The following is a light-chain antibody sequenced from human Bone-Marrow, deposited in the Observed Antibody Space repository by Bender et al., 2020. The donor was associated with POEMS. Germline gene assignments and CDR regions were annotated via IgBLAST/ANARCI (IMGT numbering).Light chain of an antibody. V-gene: IGLV2-14*03. Sequence: QSALTQPRSVSGSPGQSVTISCSGTSSDVGGYNYVSWYQHHPGKAPKLVIYDVTKRPSGVSNRFSGSKSGNTASLTISGLQAEDEADYYCSSYTSTSSLVVLGGGTKLTVL. CDR2: DVT. CDR1: SSDVGGYNY. CDR3: SSYTSTSSLVV. J-gene: IGLJ2*01.